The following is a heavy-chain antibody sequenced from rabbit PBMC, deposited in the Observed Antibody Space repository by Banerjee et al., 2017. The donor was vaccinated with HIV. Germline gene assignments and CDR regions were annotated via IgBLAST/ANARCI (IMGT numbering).Heavy chain of an antibody. V-gene: IGHV1S42*01. CDR1: GFDISNGY. CDR3: VKDYSGWGADL. D-gene: IGHD4-1*01. CDR2: IYDGKGRS. Sequence: QEQLEESGGDLVKPEGSLTLTCTASGFDISNGYMDWVRQAPGKGLEWIGNIYDGKGRSEYASWVNGRFTISRTTTTVDLKMTSLTASDTATYFCVKDYSGWGADLWGPGTLVTVS. J-gene: IGHJ6*01.